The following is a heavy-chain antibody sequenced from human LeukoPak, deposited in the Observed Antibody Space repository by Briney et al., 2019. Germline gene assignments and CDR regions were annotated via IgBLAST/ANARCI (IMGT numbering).Heavy chain of an antibody. CDR2: VTGRGAYT. D-gene: IGHD1-1*01. Sequence: GGSLRLSCAASGFTFNTYAMSWVRQAPGKGLEWVSTVTGRGAYTYNADPVKGRFTISRDNSKNTLYLQMNSLRAEDTAVYYCAKGVGNYYYAMDVWGQGTTVTVSS. J-gene: IGHJ6*02. CDR3: AKGVGNYYYAMDV. CDR1: GFTFNTYA. V-gene: IGHV3-23*01.